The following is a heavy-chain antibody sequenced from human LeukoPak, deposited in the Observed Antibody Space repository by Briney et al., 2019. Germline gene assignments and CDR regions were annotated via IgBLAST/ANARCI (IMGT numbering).Heavy chain of an antibody. CDR2: IYYSGST. V-gene: IGHV4-39*07. CDR1: GGSISSSSYY. D-gene: IGHD2-2*01. J-gene: IGHJ4*02. CDR3: ARADCSTTCYYFDD. Sequence: SETLSLTCTVSGGSISSSSYYWGWIRQPPGKGLEWIGSIYYSGSTYYNPSLKSRVTISVDTSKNQFSLKLSSVSAADTAVYYCARADCSTTCYYFDDWGRGTLVTVSS.